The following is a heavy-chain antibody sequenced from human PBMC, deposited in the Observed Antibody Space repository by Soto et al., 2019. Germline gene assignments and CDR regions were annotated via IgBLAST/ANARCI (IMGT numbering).Heavy chain of an antibody. CDR1: GFVFNNYA. CDR2: VRVGGGTP. D-gene: IGHD6-25*01. CDR3: ESGGSARTSQTPDGSSDNDYYSDGMDV. V-gene: IGHV3-23*01. Sequence: GGSLRLSCAASGFVFNNYAMSWVRQAPGKGLEWVSTVRVGGGTPYYADSVKARFTISRDNSKNTLSLQVTSRRAEEPAVYYGESGGSARTSQTPDGSSDNDYYSDGMDVWGQGTTVTVSS. J-gene: IGHJ6*02.